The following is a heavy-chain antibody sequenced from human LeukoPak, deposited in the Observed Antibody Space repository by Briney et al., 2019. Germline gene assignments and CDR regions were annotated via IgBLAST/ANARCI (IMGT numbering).Heavy chain of an antibody. CDR2: MYYSGST. Sequence: SQTLSLTCTVSGGSVSGGNYFWSWIRQPPGKGLEWIGYMYYSGSTYYNPSLKSRVIISVDPSKNQFTLKLTSVSAADTAMYYCARATDAIFDWFDSWGQGTLVTVSS. V-gene: IGHV4-30-4*01. D-gene: IGHD2-21*02. CDR3: ARATDAIFDWFDS. CDR1: GGSVSGGNYF. J-gene: IGHJ5*01.